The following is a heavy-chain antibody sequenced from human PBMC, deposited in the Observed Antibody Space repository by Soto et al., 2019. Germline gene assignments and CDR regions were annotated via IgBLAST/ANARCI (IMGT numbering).Heavy chain of an antibody. D-gene: IGHD2-8*01. Sequence: QVQLPESGPGLVKPSKTLSLTCTVSGGSISSGGYSWSWIRQLPGKDLEWIGYIYYRGSTYYIQFLKIRVTISVDTTKNKYSLKLSSVTAADKAGYYCARRPGRILYPQGVDVWGQGTTVTVSS. V-gene: IGHV4-31*03. J-gene: IGHJ6*02. CDR3: ARRPGRILYPQGVDV. CDR1: GGSISSGGYS. CDR2: IYYRGST.